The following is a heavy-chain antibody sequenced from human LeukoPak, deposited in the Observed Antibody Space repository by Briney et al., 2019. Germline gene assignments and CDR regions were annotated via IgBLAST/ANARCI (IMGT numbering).Heavy chain of an antibody. CDR2: IYYSGST. CDR1: GGSISSSSYY. CDR3: ARERLDIVVVVAAPTYNWFDP. V-gene: IGHV4-39*07. D-gene: IGHD2-15*01. Sequence: SETLSLTCTVSGGSISSSSYYWGWIRQPPGKGLEWIGSIYYSGSTYYNPSLKSRVTISVDTSKNQFSLKLSSVTAADTAVYYCARERLDIVVVVAAPTYNWFDPWGQGTLVTVSS. J-gene: IGHJ5*02.